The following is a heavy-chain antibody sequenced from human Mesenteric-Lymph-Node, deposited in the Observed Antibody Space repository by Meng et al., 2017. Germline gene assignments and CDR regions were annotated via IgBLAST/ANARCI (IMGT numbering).Heavy chain of an antibody. J-gene: IGHJ4*02. CDR1: GFTFSSYW. V-gene: IGHV3-7*01. CDR3: ARDHVMIVVVMLFDY. CDR2: IKQDGSEK. Sequence: GESLKISCAASGFTFSSYWMSWVRQAPGKGLEWVANIKQDGSEKYYADSVKGRFTISRDNSKNTLYLQMNSLRAEDTAVYYCARDHVMIVVVMLFDYWGQGTLVTVSS. D-gene: IGHD3-22*01.